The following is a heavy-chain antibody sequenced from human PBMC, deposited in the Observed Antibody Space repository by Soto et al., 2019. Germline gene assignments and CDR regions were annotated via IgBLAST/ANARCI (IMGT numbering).Heavy chain of an antibody. CDR3: ARHSNDYRKSFHY. Sequence: SETLSLTCTVSGGFIWGWIRQSPDKGLEWIGYIYNSGRYNYNPSLESRLTISIDTSKNQFSLRLASVTAADTAVYFCARHSNDYRKSFHYWGQGTLVTVS. CDR1: GGFI. J-gene: IGHJ4*02. D-gene: IGHD5-12*01. CDR2: IYNSGRY. V-gene: IGHV4-59*01.